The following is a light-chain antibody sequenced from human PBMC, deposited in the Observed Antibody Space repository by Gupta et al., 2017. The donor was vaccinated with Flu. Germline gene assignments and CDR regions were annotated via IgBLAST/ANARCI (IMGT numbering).Light chain of an antibody. CDR2: GKN. J-gene: IGLJ2*01. V-gene: IGLV3-19*01. CDR1: SLRSYY. Sequence: SSELTQDPAVSVALGQTVRITCQGDSLRSYYASWYQQKPGQAPVLVIYGKNNRPSGIPDRFSGSSSGNTASLTITGAQAEDEADYYWKSRDSRGKQGVFGGGTKLTVL. CDR3: KSRDSRGKQGV.